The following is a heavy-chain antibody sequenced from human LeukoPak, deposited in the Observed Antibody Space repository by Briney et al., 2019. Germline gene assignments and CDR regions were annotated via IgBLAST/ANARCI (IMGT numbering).Heavy chain of an antibody. CDR3: ARIVIIGRYYLDF. CDR1: GGSLSSSY. J-gene: IGHJ4*02. V-gene: IGHV4-59*08. D-gene: IGHD2/OR15-2a*01. Sequence: KPSETLSLTCIVSGGSLSSSYWSWIRQPPGGSLEFIGYVYHGGTTNYNPSLKSRVTISADTSKNQFSLNLSSVTAADTAVYYYARIVIIGRYYLDFWGQGTLVTVSS. CDR2: VYHGGTT.